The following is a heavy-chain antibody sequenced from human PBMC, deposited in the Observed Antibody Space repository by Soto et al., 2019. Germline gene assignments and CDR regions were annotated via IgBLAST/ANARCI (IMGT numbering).Heavy chain of an antibody. J-gene: IGHJ6*02. D-gene: IGHD6-13*01. CDR1: GGSFSGYY. CDR2: INHSGST. Sequence: SETLSLTCAVYGGSFSGYYWSWIRQPPGKGLEWIGEINHSGSTNYNPSLKSRVTISVDTSKNQFSLKLSSVTAADTAVYYCARIAGDYYYYYGMDVWGQGTTVTVSS. CDR3: ARIAGDYYYYYGMDV. V-gene: IGHV4-34*01.